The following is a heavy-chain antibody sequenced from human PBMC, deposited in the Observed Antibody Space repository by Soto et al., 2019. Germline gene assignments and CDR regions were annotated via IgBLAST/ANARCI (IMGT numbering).Heavy chain of an antibody. D-gene: IGHD2-2*01. CDR1: GGSVSSGSYY. CDR2: IYYSGST. CDR3: AREGVPAAATPPGWFDH. J-gene: IGHJ5*02. V-gene: IGHV4-61*01. Sequence: PSETLSLTCTVSGGSVSSGSYYWSWIRQPPGKGLEWIGYIYYSGSTNYNPSLKSRVTISVDTSKNQFSLKLSSVTVADTAVYYCAREGVPAAATPPGWFDHWGQGTLVTVSS.